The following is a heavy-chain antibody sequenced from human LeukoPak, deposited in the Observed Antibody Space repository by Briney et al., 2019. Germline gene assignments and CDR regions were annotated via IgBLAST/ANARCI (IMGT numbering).Heavy chain of an antibody. CDR3: AKVGRTTYYDSSGYYDY. CDR1: GFTFSSYG. D-gene: IGHD3-22*01. J-gene: IGHJ4*02. Sequence: PGGSLRLSCAASGFTFSSYGMRWVRQAPGKGLEWVAVISYDGSNKYYADSVKGRFTISRDNSKNTLYLQMNSLRAEDTAVYYCAKVGRTTYYDSSGYYDYWGQGTLVTVSS. V-gene: IGHV3-30*18. CDR2: ISYDGSNK.